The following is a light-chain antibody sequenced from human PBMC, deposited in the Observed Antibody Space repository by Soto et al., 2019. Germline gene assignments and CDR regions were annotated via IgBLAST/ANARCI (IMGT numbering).Light chain of an antibody. Sequence: GDRVTITCRASQTISTWMAWYQQKPGKAPKLLVYDASTLQSGVPSRFSGSGSGTDFTLTIASLQPEDFSTYYCQQSDSTPYTCGQGT. CDR1: QTISTW. V-gene: IGKV1-39*01. J-gene: IGKJ2*01. CDR2: DAS. CDR3: QQSDSTPYT.